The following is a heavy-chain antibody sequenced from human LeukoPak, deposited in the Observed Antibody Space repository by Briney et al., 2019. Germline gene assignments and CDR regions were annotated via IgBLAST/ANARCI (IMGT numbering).Heavy chain of an antibody. CDR1: GGSFSGYY. V-gene: IGHV4-34*01. CDR2: ISHSGST. Sequence: SETLSLTCAVYGGSFSGYYWSWIRQPPGKGLEWIGDISHSGSTNYNPSLKSRVTISVDTSKNQFSLNLSSVTAADTAVYYCARWVGGRYYDILTGYYLFDYWGQGTLVTVSS. J-gene: IGHJ4*02. D-gene: IGHD3-9*01. CDR3: ARWVGGRYYDILTGYYLFDY.